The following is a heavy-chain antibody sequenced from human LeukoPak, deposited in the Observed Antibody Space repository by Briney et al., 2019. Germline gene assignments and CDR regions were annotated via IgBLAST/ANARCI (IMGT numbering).Heavy chain of an antibody. CDR2: IYYSGST. CDR3: ARHDSIIIGFDY. Sequence: SETLSLTCTVSGGSISSSSYYCGWIRQPPGKGLEWIGSIYYSGSTYYNPSLKSRVTISVDTSKNQFSLKLSSVTAADTAVYYCARHDSIIIGFDYWGQGTLVTVSS. D-gene: IGHD3-3*02. CDR1: GGSISSSSYY. V-gene: IGHV4-39*01. J-gene: IGHJ4*02.